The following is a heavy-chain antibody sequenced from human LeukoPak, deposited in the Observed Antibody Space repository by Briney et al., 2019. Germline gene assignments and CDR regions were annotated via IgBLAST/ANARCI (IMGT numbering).Heavy chain of an antibody. D-gene: IGHD3-10*02. V-gene: IGHV3-43*01. J-gene: IGHJ4*02. CDR1: GFNFDRHT. CDR2: AGWAGGTT. Sequence: GGSLRLSCATSGFNFDRHTIHWVRQAPGKGLEWVSLAGWAGGTTFYSDSVRGRFTISRDSGRKSVYLQMNSLTTDDTAFYFCAKELDTMFFDYWGQGALVTVSS. CDR3: AKELDTMFFDY.